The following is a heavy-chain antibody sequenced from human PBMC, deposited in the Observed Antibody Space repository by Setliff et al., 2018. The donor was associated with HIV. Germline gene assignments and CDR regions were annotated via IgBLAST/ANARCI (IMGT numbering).Heavy chain of an antibody. CDR3: VREARGGYFDY. D-gene: IGHD2-15*01. J-gene: IGHJ4*02. Sequence: GASVKVSCKASGYSFTSYYIDWVRQAPGQGLEWMGIVIPSTGDTNYAQNFQGRVTMTRDTSTNTVYMDLSSLKSEDTAVYYCVREARGGYFDYWGQGTLVTVSS. CDR2: VIPSTGDT. CDR1: GYSFTSYY. V-gene: IGHV1-46*01.